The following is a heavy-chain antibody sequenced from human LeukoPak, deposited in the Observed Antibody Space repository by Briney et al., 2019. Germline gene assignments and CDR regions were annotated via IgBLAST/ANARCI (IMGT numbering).Heavy chain of an antibody. CDR3: AKDALDIVVVPAAKGGFDY. V-gene: IGHV3-23*01. J-gene: IGHJ4*02. CDR1: GFTFSSYA. CDR2: ISGSGGST. D-gene: IGHD2-2*01. Sequence: GGSLRLSCAAPGFTFSSYAMSWVRQAPGKGLEWVSAISGSGGSTYYADSVKGRFTISRDNSKNTLYLQMNSLRAEDTAVYYCAKDALDIVVVPAAKGGFDYWGQGTLVTVSS.